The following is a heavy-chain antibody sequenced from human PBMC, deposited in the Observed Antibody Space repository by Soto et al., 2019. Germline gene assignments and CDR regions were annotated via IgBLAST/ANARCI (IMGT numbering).Heavy chain of an antibody. J-gene: IGHJ4*02. V-gene: IGHV4-59*01. CDR2: VYHTGST. Sequence: SETLSLTCDVSGASITTYYWTWIRQAPGKGLEWIGNVYHTGSTDYNSSLKSRVTISVDTSKNQFSLNMNSVTAADKAVYYCERSIFGSGWTIDSWGQGALVTVSS. CDR1: GASITTYY. D-gene: IGHD6-19*01. CDR3: ERSIFGSGWTIDS.